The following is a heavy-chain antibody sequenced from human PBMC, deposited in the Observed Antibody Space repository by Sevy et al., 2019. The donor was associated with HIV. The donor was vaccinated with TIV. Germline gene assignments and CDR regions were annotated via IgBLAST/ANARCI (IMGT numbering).Heavy chain of an antibody. J-gene: IGHJ4*02. CDR1: GGSISSYY. V-gene: IGHV4-4*07. CDR2: IYPSGIT. Sequence: SETLSLTCTVSGGSISSYYWSWIRQPAGKGLEWIGRIYPSGITNYNPSLKSRVTMSVDTSKNQFSLNLSCVTAADTAVYYCARGWCRSASCYYDYWGQGTLVTVSS. D-gene: IGHD2-2*01. CDR3: ARGWCRSASCYYDY.